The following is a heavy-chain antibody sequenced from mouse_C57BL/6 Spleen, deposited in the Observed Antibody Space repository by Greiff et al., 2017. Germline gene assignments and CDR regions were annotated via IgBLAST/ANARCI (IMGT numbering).Heavy chain of an antibody. CDR1: GYTFTSSG. J-gene: IGHJ4*01. D-gene: IGHD2-2*01. CDR3: ARERKKIYEGYDDAMDY. CDR2: IYPRRGNT. V-gene: IGHV1-81*01. Sequence: VQLQQSGAELARPGASVKLSCKASGYTFTSSGISWVKQRTGQGLEWIGEIYPRRGNTYYNEKCKGKDTLTADKSSSTAYMELRSLTSEDSAVYFCARERKKIYEGYDDAMDYWGQGTSVTVSS.